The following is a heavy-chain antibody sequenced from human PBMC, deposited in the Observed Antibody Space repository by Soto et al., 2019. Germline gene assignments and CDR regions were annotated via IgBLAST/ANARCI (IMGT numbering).Heavy chain of an antibody. D-gene: IGHD3-10*01. CDR2: IYNGGNT. Sequence: SETLSLTCTVSGGSISSYYWSWIRQSAGKGLEWIGRIYNGGNTQYNPSLKSRVTMSADTSKNQFSLRLNSVTAADTAVYYCARDGSDSYGLDVWGQGTTVTRLL. J-gene: IGHJ6*02. CDR1: GGSISSYY. CDR3: ARDGSDSYGLDV. V-gene: IGHV4-4*07.